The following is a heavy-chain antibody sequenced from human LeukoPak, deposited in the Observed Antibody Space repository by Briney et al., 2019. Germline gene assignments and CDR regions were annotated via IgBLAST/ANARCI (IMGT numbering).Heavy chain of an antibody. V-gene: IGHV1-2*02. Sequence: ASVEVSCKASAYTFTGYYIHWVRQAPGQGLEWMGWIDPNSGGTNCAQKFQGRVTMTRDTSISTAYMELSRLRSDDTAVYYCARAGDYNTNSLGYWGLGTLVTVSS. CDR1: AYTFTGYY. CDR3: ARAGDYNTNSLGY. J-gene: IGHJ4*02. D-gene: IGHD4-11*01. CDR2: IDPNSGGT.